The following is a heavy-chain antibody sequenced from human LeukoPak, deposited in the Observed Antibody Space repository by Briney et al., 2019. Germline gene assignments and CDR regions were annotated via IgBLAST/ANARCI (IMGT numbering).Heavy chain of an antibody. D-gene: IGHD5-18*01. Sequence: QPGGSLRLSCAASGFTFSSYILTWIRQAPGKGLEWVSYTDSRNTIYYTYSVKGRFTIPRDNAKNSLYLQMNSLRVEDTALYYCARVFYTYGPYYFDYWGQGTLVTVSS. J-gene: IGHJ4*02. CDR3: ARVFYTYGPYYFDY. CDR1: GFTFSSYI. CDR2: TDSRNTI. V-gene: IGHV3-48*01.